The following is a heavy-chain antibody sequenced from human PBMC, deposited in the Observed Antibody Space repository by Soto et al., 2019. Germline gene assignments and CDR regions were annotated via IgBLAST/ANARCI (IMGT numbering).Heavy chain of an antibody. Sequence: QVQLVESGGGVVQPGRSLRLSCAASGFTFSSYAMHWVRQAPGKGLEWVAVISYDGSNKYYADSVKGRFTISRDNSKNTLYLQMNSLRAEDTAVYYCARARPTLKKGWYFELWGRGTLVTVSS. CDR3: ARARPTLKKGWYFEL. V-gene: IGHV3-30-3*01. J-gene: IGHJ2*01. D-gene: IGHD4-17*01. CDR2: ISYDGSNK. CDR1: GFTFSSYA.